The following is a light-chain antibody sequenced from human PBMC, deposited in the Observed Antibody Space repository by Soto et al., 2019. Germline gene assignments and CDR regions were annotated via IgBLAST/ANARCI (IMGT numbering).Light chain of an antibody. J-gene: IGKJ3*01. CDR2: RAS. CDR1: QTVLNNY. CDR3: QQFGTPPFT. Sequence: EIVLTQSPGTLSLSPGERAILSCRASQTVLNNYLSWYQQKLGQAPRLLIYRASNRATGIPDRFSGSGSGTDFTLAISRLEPEDFAVYFCQQFGTPPFTFGPGTKVEIK. V-gene: IGKV3-20*01.